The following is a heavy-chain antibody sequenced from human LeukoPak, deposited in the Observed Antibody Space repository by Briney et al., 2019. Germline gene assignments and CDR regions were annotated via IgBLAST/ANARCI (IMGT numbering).Heavy chain of an antibody. CDR1: GFTFSSYG. V-gene: IGHV3-30*02. CDR2: LQRDGNNN. D-gene: IGHD6-19*01. CDR3: AKHDSSSDY. J-gene: IGHJ4*02. Sequence: PGGSLRLSCAASGFTFSSYGMHWVRQAPGKGLAWVAFLQRDGNNNYYADSVKGRFTISRDNSKNTLYLQMNSLRAEDTAVYYCAKHDSSSDYWGQGTLVTVSS.